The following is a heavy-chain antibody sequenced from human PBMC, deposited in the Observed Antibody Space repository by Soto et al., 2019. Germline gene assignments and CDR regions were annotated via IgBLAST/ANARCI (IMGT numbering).Heavy chain of an antibody. CDR3: TRGRSMIANDDFEY. Sequence: GGSLRLSCAASGFAVSSYSMHWARQAPGKGLEWVAAMSFDGNSKYFADSVKGQFKISRDTSKNTWSLEMESLGVEDSALYHCTRGRSMIANDDFEYWGQGTQVTVSS. V-gene: IGHV3-30-3*01. D-gene: IGHD2-21*01. CDR1: GFAVSSYS. CDR2: MSFDGNSK. J-gene: IGHJ4*02.